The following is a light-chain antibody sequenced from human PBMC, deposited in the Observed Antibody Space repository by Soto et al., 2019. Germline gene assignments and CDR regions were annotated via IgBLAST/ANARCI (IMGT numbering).Light chain of an antibody. CDR3: HSQQFASSRIST. J-gene: IGKJ2*01. V-gene: IGKV3-20*01. Sequence: IVLTQSPGTLSLSPGERATLSCRASQSVNSGYLAWYQQKPGQAPRLLIYATSIRTTDFTDRFSGSGSGTDFTLTISGMEPEDAAVYYCHSQQFASSRISTFGQGTKLEI. CDR2: ATS. CDR1: QSVNSGY.